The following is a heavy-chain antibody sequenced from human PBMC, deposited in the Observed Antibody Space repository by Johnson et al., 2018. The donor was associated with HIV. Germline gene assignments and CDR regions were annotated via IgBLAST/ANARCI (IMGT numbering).Heavy chain of an antibody. CDR2: INWSGGGT. J-gene: IGHJ3*02. Sequence: MLLVESGGGVVRPGESLRISCVASGFKFYEYDVSWVRQVPGKGLEWVSGINWSGGGTTYAASMKGRFTISRDNSKNSLYLQMNSLRAEDTAVYYCARESTYCGGDCYDAFDIWGQGTMVTVSS. CDR3: ARESTYCGGDCYDAFDI. CDR1: GFKFYEYD. V-gene: IGHV3-20*04. D-gene: IGHD2-21*02.